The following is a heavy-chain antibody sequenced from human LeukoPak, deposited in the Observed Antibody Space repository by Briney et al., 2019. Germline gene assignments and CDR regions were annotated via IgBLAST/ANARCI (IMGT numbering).Heavy chain of an antibody. CDR1: GFTFDDYA. CDR2: ISWDGGST. J-gene: IGHJ4*02. V-gene: IGHV3-43D*03. Sequence: GGSLRLSCAASGFTFDDYAMHWVRQAPGKGLEWVSLISWDGGSTYYADSVKGRFTISRDNSKNSLYLQMNSLRAEDTALYYCAKDRSYDMGGIDYWGQGTLVTVSS. D-gene: IGHD1-26*01. CDR3: AKDRSYDMGGIDY.